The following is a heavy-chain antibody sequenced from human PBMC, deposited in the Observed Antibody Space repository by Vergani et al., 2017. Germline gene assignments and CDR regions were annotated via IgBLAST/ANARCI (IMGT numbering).Heavy chain of an antibody. V-gene: IGHV4-34*01. CDR2: INHSGST. CDR3: ASKLSDYYDSSGYYYDDAFDI. J-gene: IGHJ3*02. Sequence: QVQLQQWGAGLLKPSETLSLTCAVSGGSFSGYYWSWIRQPPGKGLEWIGEINHSGSTNYNPSLKSRVTISVDTSKNQFSLKLSSVTAADTAVYYCASKLSDYYDSSGYYYDDAFDIWGQGTMVTVSS. D-gene: IGHD3-22*01. CDR1: GGSFSGYY.